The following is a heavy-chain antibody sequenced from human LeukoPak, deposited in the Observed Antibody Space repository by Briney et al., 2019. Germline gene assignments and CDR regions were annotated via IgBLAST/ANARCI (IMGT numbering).Heavy chain of an antibody. J-gene: IGHJ4*02. Sequence: PGGSLRLSCAASGFTFSSYSMNWVRQAPGKGLEWVSYISSSSTIYYADSVKGRFTISGDNAKNSLYLQMNSLRAEDTAVYYCARVIYYFDYWGQGTLVTVSS. CDR3: ARVIYYFDY. D-gene: IGHD3-3*02. V-gene: IGHV3-48*04. CDR1: GFTFSSYS. CDR2: ISSSSTI.